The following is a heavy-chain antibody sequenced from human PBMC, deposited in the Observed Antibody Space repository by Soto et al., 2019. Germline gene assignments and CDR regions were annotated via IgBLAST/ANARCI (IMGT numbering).Heavy chain of an antibody. CDR1: GYTFTSYG. J-gene: IGHJ3*02. V-gene: IGHV1-18*04. CDR3: ARSYIVVVPAAVGGDDALDI. D-gene: IGHD2-2*01. CDR2: ISAYNGNT. Sequence: GASVKVSCKASGYTFTSYGISWVRQAPGQGLEWMGWISAYNGNTNYAQKLQGRVTMTTDTSTSTAYMELRSLRSDDTAVYYCARSYIVVVPAAVGGDDALDIWGQGTMVTVSS.